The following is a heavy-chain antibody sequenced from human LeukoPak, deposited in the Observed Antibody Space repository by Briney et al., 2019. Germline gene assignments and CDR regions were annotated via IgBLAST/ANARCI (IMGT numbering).Heavy chain of an antibody. Sequence: RASVKVSCKASGYTFTGYYMHWVRQAPGQGLEWMGWINPNSGGTNYAQKFQGRVTMTRDTSISTAYMELSRLRSDDTAVYYCARDGADCGGDCYWEYMDVWGKGTTVTVSS. V-gene: IGHV1-2*02. J-gene: IGHJ6*03. CDR2: INPNSGGT. CDR1: GYTFTGYY. D-gene: IGHD2-21*01. CDR3: ARDGADCGGDCYWEYMDV.